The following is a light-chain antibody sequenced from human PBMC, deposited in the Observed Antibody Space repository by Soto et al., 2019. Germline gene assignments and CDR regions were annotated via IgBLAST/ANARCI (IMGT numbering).Light chain of an antibody. J-gene: IGLJ1*01. Sequence: QSVLTQPPSVSGTPGQRVTISCSGSSSNIGSNYVYWYQQLPGTAPKLLIYRNNQRPSGVPDRFSGSKSGTSASLAISGLRSEDEADYYCAAWDDSLSVVFGTGTRSPS. CDR2: RNN. CDR3: AAWDDSLSVV. V-gene: IGLV1-47*01. CDR1: SSNIGSNY.